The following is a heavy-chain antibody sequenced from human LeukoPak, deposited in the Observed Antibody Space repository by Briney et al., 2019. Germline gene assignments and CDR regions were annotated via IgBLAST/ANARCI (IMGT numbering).Heavy chain of an antibody. J-gene: IGHJ4*02. CDR2: TYYRSKWYS. CDR1: GDSVSSNSAA. V-gene: IGHV6-1*01. Sequence: SRTLSLTCAISGDSVSSNSAAWIWIRQSPSRGLEWLGRTYYRSKWYSDYAVSVKSRITINLDTSKNQFSLRLNSVTPEDTAVYYCARVRAGYIDYWGQGTLVTVSS. D-gene: IGHD5-24*01. CDR3: ARVRAGYIDY.